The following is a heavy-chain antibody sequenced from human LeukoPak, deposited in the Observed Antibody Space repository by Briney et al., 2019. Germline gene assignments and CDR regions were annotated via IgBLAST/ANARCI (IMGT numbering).Heavy chain of an antibody. J-gene: IGHJ4*02. CDR2: IYYSGST. D-gene: IGHD5-18*01. V-gene: IGHV4-39*07. CDR3: ARELRMGLPVSYIDY. CDR1: GGSISSSSYY. Sequence: SETLSLTCTVSGGSISSSSYYWGWIRQPPGKGLEWIGSIYYSGSTYYNPSLKSRVTISVDTSKNQFSLKLSSVTAADTAVYYCARELRMGLPVSYIDYWGQGTLVTVSS.